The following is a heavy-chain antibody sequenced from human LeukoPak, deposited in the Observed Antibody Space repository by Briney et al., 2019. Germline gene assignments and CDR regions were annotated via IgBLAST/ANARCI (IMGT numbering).Heavy chain of an antibody. CDR2: ISAY. CDR3: ARRFNYYDSSGYYEGFYFDY. Sequence: GSVKVSCTASGYTYTRYGISGVRQAPGQGVEGMGWISAYAQKLQGRVTMPTDTATSTADRELRSLRSDDTAVYYCARRFNYYDSSGYYEGFYFDYWGQGTLVTVSS. J-gene: IGHJ4*02. V-gene: IGHV1-18*01. CDR1: GYTYTRYG. D-gene: IGHD3-22*01.